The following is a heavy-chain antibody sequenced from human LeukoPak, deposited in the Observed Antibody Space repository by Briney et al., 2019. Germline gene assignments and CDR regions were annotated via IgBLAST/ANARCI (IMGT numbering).Heavy chain of an antibody. CDR1: GFTFSDHY. Sequence: GGSLRLSCAVSGFTFSDHYMDWVRQAPGKGLEWVGRTRKKANRYTTEYAASVKGRFTISRDESKNSLYLQMNRLKTEDTAVYYCARDYTSGCMDVWGQGTTVTVSS. CDR3: ARDYTSGCMDV. CDR2: TRKKANRYTT. J-gene: IGHJ6*02. V-gene: IGHV3-72*01. D-gene: IGHD3-10*01.